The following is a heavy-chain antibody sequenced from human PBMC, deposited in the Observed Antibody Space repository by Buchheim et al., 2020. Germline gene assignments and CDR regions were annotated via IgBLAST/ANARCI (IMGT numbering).Heavy chain of an antibody. CDR3: AAARGWLRLPTIFGY. J-gene: IGHJ4*02. Sequence: QVQLQQWGAGLLKPSETLSLTCAVYGGSFSGYYWSWIRQPPGKGLEWIGEINHSGSTNYNPSLKSRVTISVDTSKNQFSLKLSSVTAADTAVYYCAAARGWLRLPTIFGYWGQGTL. CDR1: GGSFSGYY. CDR2: INHSGST. V-gene: IGHV4-34*01. D-gene: IGHD5-12*01.